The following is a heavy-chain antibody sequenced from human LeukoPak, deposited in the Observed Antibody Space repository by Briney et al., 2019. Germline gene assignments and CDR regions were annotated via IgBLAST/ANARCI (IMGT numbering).Heavy chain of an antibody. CDR3: ARDLHDDYGDY. CDR1: GFTFSSYS. CDR2: ISSSSSYI. V-gene: IGHV3-21*01. Sequence: AGSLRLSCAASGFTFSSYSMNWVRQAPGKGLEWVSSISSSSSYIYYADSVEGRFTISRDNAKNSLYLQMNSLRAEDTAVYYCARDLHDDYGDYWGQGTLVTVSS. D-gene: IGHD3-3*01. J-gene: IGHJ4*02.